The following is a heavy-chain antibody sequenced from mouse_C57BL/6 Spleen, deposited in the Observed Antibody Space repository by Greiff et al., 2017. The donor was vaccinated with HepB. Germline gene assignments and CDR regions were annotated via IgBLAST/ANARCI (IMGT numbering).Heavy chain of an antibody. Sequence: VKLEESGPGLVAPSQSLSITCTVSGFSLTSYGVHWVRQPPGKGLEWLVVIWSDGSTTYNSALKSRLSISKDNSKSQVFLKMNSLQTDDTAMYYCARHPDSSGYAMDYWGQGTSVTVSS. CDR2: IWSDGST. D-gene: IGHD3-2*02. J-gene: IGHJ4*01. CDR1: GFSLTSYG. CDR3: ARHPDSSGYAMDY. V-gene: IGHV2-6-1*01.